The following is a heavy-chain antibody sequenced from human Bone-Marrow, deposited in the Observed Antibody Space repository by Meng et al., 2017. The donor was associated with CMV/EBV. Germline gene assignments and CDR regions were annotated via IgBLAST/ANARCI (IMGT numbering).Heavy chain of an antibody. J-gene: IGHJ6*02. CDR2: ISYDGSNK. Sequence: GGSLRLSCAASGFTFSSYAMHWVRQAPGKGLEWVAVISYDGSNKYYADSVKGRFTISRDNSKNTLYLQMNSLRAEDTAVYYCVRVSYDFWSGYYLYYYYGMDVWGQGTTVTVSS. CDR3: VRVSYDFWSGYYLYYYYGMDV. V-gene: IGHV3-30*04. CDR1: GFTFSSYA. D-gene: IGHD3-3*01.